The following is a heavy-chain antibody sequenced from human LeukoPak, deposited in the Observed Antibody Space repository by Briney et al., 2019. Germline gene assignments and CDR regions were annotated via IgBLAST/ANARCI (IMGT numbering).Heavy chain of an antibody. CDR1: GFTFSNYA. J-gene: IGHJ4*02. V-gene: IGHV3-23*01. CDR2: ISSGGSNI. CDR3: AKDTWAPSRYFDY. Sequence: GGSLRLSCAASGFTFSNYAMSLVRQALGKGLEWVSRISSGGSNIFYADSVKGRFTISRDNSKNTLYLQMNSLRAEDTAVYYCAKDTWAPSRYFDYWGQGTLVTVSS. D-gene: IGHD2-2*01.